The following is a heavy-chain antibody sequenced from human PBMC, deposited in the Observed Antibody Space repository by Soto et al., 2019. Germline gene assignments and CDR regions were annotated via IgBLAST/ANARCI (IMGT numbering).Heavy chain of an antibody. CDR3: ASQGGSIRFDP. D-gene: IGHD5-12*01. Sequence: GESLKISCKGSGYSFSTYWIAWVRQMPGKGLEWMRIIYPGDSDTRYSPSFQGQVTISADKSISTAYLQWSSLKASDTAMYYCASQGGSIRFDPWGQGTLVTVSS. V-gene: IGHV5-51*01. CDR1: GYSFSTYW. J-gene: IGHJ5*02. CDR2: IYPGDSDT.